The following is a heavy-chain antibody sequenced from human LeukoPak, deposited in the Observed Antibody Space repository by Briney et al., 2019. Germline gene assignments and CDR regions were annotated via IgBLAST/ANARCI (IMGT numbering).Heavy chain of an antibody. V-gene: IGHV3-23*01. CDR3: AKSNGYFEY. CDR2: ITSSGGRS. D-gene: IGHD3-22*01. CDR1: SSYA. J-gene: IGHJ4*02. Sequence: GGSLRLSCAASSSYAMSWVRQAPGKGLELVSTITSSGGRSYYADSVKGRFTISRDNSKNTLYLQMNSLRVEDTAVYYCAKSNGYFEYWGQGTLVPVSS.